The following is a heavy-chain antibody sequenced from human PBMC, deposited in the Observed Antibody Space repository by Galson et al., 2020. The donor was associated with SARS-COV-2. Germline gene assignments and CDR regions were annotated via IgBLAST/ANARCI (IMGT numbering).Heavy chain of an antibody. CDR1: GFTFSFYA. J-gene: IGHJ5*02. Sequence: QAGGSLRLSCAASGFTFSFYAMTWVRQAPGKGLEWVSTISGSGGGTFYTDSVKGRFTMSRDNSKNTLYLQMNSLRAEDTALYYCAKHGDRYAPDLLTGDNWFDPWGQGTLVTVSS. V-gene: IGHV3-23*01. D-gene: IGHD3-9*01. CDR2: ISGSGGGT. CDR3: AKHGDRYAPDLLTGDNWFDP.